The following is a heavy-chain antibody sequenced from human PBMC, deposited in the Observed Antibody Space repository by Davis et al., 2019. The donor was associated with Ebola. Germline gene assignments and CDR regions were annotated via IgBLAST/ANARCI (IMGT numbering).Heavy chain of an antibody. Sequence: AASVTVSCKASGYTFTGYGISWVRQAPGQGLEWMGWISAYNGNTNYAQKLQGRVTMTTDTSTSTAYMELRSLRSDDTAVYYCAREEPWGRYFDWFHKGNYYGMDVWGQGTTVTVSS. CDR3: AREEPWGRYFDWFHKGNYYGMDV. CDR1: GYTFTGYG. D-gene: IGHD3-9*01. J-gene: IGHJ6*02. CDR2: ISAYNGNT. V-gene: IGHV1-18*01.